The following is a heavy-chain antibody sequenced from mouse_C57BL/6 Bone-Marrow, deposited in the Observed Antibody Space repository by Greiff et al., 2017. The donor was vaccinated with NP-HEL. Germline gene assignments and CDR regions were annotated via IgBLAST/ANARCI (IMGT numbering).Heavy chain of an antibody. D-gene: IGHD2-2*01. CDR3: AAMVTRYYYAMDY. V-gene: IGHV5-17*01. CDR1: GFTFSDYG. CDR2: ISSGSSTI. J-gene: IGHJ4*01. Sequence: EVKVVESGGGLVKPGGSLKLSCAASGFTFSDYGMHWVRQAPEKGLEWVAYISSGSSTIYYADTVKGRFTISRDNAKNTLFLQMTSLRSEDTAMYYCAAMVTRYYYAMDYWGQGTSVTVSS.